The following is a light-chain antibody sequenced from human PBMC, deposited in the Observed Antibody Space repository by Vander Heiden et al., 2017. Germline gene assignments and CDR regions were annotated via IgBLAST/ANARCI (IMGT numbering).Light chain of an antibody. CDR1: QSVLYSSNNKNY. J-gene: IGKJ1*01. CDR2: WAS. CDR3: QQDDSTPQT. V-gene: IGKV4-1*01. Sequence: DIVMTQSPDSLAVSLGERATINCKSSQSVLYSSNNKNYLAWYQQKPGQPPKLLIYWASTRESGVPDRFSGSWSGTDFTLTISSLQAEDVAVYYCQQDDSTPQTFGQWTKVEIK.